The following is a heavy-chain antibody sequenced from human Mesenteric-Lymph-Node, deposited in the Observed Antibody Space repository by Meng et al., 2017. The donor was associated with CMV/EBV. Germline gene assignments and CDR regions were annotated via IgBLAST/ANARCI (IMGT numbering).Heavy chain of an antibody. V-gene: IGHV3-11*04. CDR2: IGASGNTI. CDR1: GFTFSDYY. D-gene: IGHD2-2*02. J-gene: IGHJ3*01. Sequence: GGSLRLSCAASGFTFSDYYMSWIRQAPGKGLEWVSYIGASGNTIYYADSVKGRFTVSRDNAKNSLFLQMSSLRVEDTAVYYCARDRGCSLTSCDKGGDAFDVWGLGTMVTVSS. CDR3: ARDRGCSLTSCDKGGDAFDV.